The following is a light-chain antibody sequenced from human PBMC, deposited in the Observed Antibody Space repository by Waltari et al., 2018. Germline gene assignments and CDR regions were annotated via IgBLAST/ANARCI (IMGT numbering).Light chain of an antibody. CDR3: CSYADSYSYV. J-gene: IGLJ1*01. CDR2: DVN. Sequence: QSALTQPRSVSGSPGQSVTISCAGTSSDVGGYNYFSWYQQHPAQAPKLIISDVNKRPSGVPDRFAGSKSGNTASLTISGLQADDEADYYCCSYADSYSYVFGGGTEVTVL. V-gene: IGLV2-11*01. CDR1: SSDVGGYNY.